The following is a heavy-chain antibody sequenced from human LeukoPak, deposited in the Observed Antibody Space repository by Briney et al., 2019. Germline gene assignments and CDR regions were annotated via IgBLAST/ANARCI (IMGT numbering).Heavy chain of an antibody. CDR3: ARDVWGAFDI. Sequence: GGSLRLSCAASGFTFSSYAMHWVRQAPGKGLEWVAVISYDGSNKYYADSVKGRFTISRDNSKNTLYLQMNSLRAEDTAVYYCARDVWGAFDIWGQGTMVTVSS. CDR1: GFTFSSYA. D-gene: IGHD2-8*01. V-gene: IGHV3-30*04. J-gene: IGHJ3*02. CDR2: ISYDGSNK.